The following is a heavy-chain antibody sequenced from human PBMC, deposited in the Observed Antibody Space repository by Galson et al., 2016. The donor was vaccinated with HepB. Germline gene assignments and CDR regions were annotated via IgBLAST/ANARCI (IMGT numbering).Heavy chain of an antibody. CDR1: DGSVSRGKYY. J-gene: IGHJ4*02. CDR3: ARSSGNTEYHRIV. CDR2: MSSNGDI. V-gene: IGHV4-61*01. Sequence: ETLSLTCNVSDGSVSRGKYYWTWIRQPPGKTLEWIAYMSSNGDINSNTPLKSRVTLSMDRSNSQFSLKLSSVTAADTALYYCARSSGNTEYHRIVWGQGTLVTVSS. D-gene: IGHD2/OR15-2a*01.